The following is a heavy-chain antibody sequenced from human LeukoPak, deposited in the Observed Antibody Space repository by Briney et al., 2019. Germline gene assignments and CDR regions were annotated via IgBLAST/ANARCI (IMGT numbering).Heavy chain of an antibody. CDR1: GYSFTSYW. Sequence: GESLKISCKGSGYSFTSYWIGWVRQMPGKGLEWMGIIYPGDSDTRYSPSFQGQVTISADKSNSTAYLQWSSLKASDTAMYYCASSPYIKGRNWFDPRGQGTLVTVSS. J-gene: IGHJ5*02. CDR3: ASSPYIKGRNWFDP. D-gene: IGHD1-14*01. V-gene: IGHV5-51*01. CDR2: IYPGDSDT.